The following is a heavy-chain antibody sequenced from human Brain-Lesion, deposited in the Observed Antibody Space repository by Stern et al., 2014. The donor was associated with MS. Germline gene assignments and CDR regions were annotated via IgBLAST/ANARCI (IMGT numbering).Heavy chain of an antibody. CDR3: ARGSREVLLPRFYFDY. Sequence: QLEESGPGLVKPSQTLSLTCTVSGGSISSGNYYWSWIRQHPGKGLEWIGSIYHSGSTYYNPPLKSRVTTSIDTSKNQFSLKLSSVTAADTAVYYCARGSREVLLPRFYFDYWGQGTLVTVSS. CDR2: IYHSGST. CDR1: GGSISSGNYY. D-gene: IGHD3-3*01. J-gene: IGHJ4*02. V-gene: IGHV4-31*03.